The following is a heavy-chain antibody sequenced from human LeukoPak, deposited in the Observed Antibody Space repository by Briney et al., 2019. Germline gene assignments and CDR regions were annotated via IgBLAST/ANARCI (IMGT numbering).Heavy chain of an antibody. D-gene: IGHD5/OR15-5a*01. CDR3: AVNSTKHTFDI. Sequence: SETLSLTCTVSGGSISTYYWSWIRQSQGKGLESIGSVYYSGSTNYSPSLKSRVRISVDTSKNQFSLELSSVTAADTAVYYCAVNSTKHTFDIWGQGTMVTVSS. J-gene: IGHJ3*02. V-gene: IGHV4-59*08. CDR2: VYYSGST. CDR1: GGSISTYY.